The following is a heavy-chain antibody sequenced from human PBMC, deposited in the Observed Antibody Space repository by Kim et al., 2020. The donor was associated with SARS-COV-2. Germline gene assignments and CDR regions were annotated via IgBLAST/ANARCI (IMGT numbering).Heavy chain of an antibody. V-gene: IGHV6-1*01. J-gene: IGHJ2*01. Sequence: DYATSVKSRLTISPDTSKNQFSLELKSVTPEDTAVYYCARAREGGWYFDLWGRGTLVTVSS. CDR3: ARAREGGWYFDL. D-gene: IGHD3-16*01.